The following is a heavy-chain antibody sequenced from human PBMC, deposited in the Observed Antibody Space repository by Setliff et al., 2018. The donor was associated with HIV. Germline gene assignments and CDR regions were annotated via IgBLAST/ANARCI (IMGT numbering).Heavy chain of an antibody. CDR2: IYVGGSV. V-gene: IGHV4-61*09. CDR1: CGSMNSDSYS. D-gene: IGHD3-3*01. J-gene: IGHJ5*02. Sequence: SETLSLTCTVSCGSMNSDSYSWTWLRQPAGKGPELIGHIYVGGSVIYNPSLASRVTISMVPSKNQFSLDLSSVTAADTAKYYCARAKTIGVSAVFFDPWGQGRPVTVSS. CDR3: ARAKTIGVSAVFFDP.